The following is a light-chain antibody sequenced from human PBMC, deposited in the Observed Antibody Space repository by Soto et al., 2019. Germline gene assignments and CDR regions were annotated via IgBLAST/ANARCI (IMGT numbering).Light chain of an antibody. CDR3: SSYAGSNNFVL. CDR1: SSDVGPYNY. CDR2: EVS. J-gene: IGLJ3*02. Sequence: QSALTQPTSASGSPGQSVTISCTGTSSDVGPYNYVSWYQQHPDKAPKLMIYEVSKRPSGVPDRFSGSKSGNTASLTVSGLQAEDEADYYCSSYAGSNNFVLFGGGTKFTVL. V-gene: IGLV2-8*01.